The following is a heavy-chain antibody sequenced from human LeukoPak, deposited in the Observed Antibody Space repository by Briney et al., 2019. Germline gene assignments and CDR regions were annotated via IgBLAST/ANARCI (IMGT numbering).Heavy chain of an antibody. V-gene: IGHV1-69*05. J-gene: IGHJ4*02. D-gene: IGHD5-18*01. CDR1: GGTFSSYA. Sequence: GASVKVSCKASGGTFSSYAISWVRQAPGQGLEWMGGIIPIFGTANYAQKFQGRVTITTDESTSTAYMELSSLRSEDTAVYYCVRGDLNTAMVFWGQGTLVTVSS. CDR2: IIPIFGTA. CDR3: VRGDLNTAMVF.